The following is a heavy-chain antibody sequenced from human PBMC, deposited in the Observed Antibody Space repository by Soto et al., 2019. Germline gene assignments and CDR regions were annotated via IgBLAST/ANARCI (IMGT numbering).Heavy chain of an antibody. J-gene: IGHJ3*02. CDR1: GFTFDDYA. D-gene: IGHD1-26*01. CDR3: ARDPVGAFYI. CDR2: ISWNSGNI. Sequence: EVQLVESGGGLVQPGRSLRLSCAASGFTFDDYAMHWVRQAPGKGLEWVSGISWNSGNIDYADSVKGRFTISRDNAKNSLYLQVNSLRSEDTALYYCARDPVGAFYIWVQGTMVTGSS. V-gene: IGHV3-9*01.